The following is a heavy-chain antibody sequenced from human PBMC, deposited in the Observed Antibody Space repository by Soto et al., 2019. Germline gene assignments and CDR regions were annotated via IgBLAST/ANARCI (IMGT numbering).Heavy chain of an antibody. V-gene: IGHV5-51*01. J-gene: IGHJ6*02. CDR3: ARSTYATAHYYYYGMDV. CDR2: IYSGDSDT. CDR1: GYTFTNYW. Sequence: PGESLKISCKGSGYTFTNYWIGWVRQMPGKGLEWMGIIYSGDSDTKYSPSFQGQVTISADKSISTAYLQWSSLKASDTAMYYCARSTYATAHYYYYGMDVWGQGTTVTVSS. D-gene: IGHD3-16*01.